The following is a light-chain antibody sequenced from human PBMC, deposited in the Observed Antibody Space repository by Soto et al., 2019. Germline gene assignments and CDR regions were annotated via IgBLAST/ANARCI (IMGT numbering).Light chain of an antibody. J-gene: IGKJ4*01. CDR3: QQYTTYST. V-gene: IGKV1-5*01. CDR1: QSISSW. Sequence: DIQMTQSPSTLSASVGDRVTITCRASQSISSWLAWYQQKPGKAPQLLIYDVSNLESGVPSRFSGSGSGTEFTLTISSLQPDDFATYYCQQYTTYSTIGGGTKVEIK. CDR2: DVS.